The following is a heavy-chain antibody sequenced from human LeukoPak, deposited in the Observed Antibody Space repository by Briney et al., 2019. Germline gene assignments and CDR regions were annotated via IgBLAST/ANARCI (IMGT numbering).Heavy chain of an antibody. CDR1: GYSISSRYY. CDR3: ARVSYGSGSYYKGFDY. D-gene: IGHD3-10*01. V-gene: IGHV4-38-2*01. CDR2: IYHSGST. J-gene: IGHJ4*02. Sequence: SETLSLTCAVSGYSISSRYYWGWIRQPPGKGLEWIGSIYHSGSTYYNPSLKSRVTISVDTSKNQFSLKLSSVTAADTAVYYCARVSYGSGSYYKGFDYWGQGTLVTVSS.